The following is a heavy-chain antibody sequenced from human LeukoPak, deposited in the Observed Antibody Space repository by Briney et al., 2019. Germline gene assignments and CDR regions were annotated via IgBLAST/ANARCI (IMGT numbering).Heavy chain of an antibody. J-gene: IGHJ6*02. D-gene: IGHD3-3*01. CDR2: IYYSGST. CDR3: ARAPRTFWSGYFGMDV. V-gene: IGHV4-59*01. CDR1: GGSISSYY. Sequence: LETLSLTCTVSGGSISSYYWSWIRQPPGKGLEWIGYIYYSGSTNYNPSLKSRVTISVDTSKNQFSLKLSSVTAADTAVYYCARAPRTFWSGYFGMDVWGQGTTVTVSS.